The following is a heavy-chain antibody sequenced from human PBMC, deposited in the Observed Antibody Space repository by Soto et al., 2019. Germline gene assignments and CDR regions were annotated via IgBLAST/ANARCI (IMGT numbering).Heavy chain of an antibody. CDR1: GFTFYNSW. CDR3: TTGSVEGV. J-gene: IGHJ6*02. CDR2: IKRNSDGGRT. Sequence: DVQLVESGGGLVKPGGSLRLSCAASGFTFYNSWMNWVRQAPGKGLEWVGRIKRNSDGGRTDYAAPVKGRFTISRDDSENTLYLQMNSLKTEDTAVYYCTTGSVEGVWGQGTTVSVPS. V-gene: IGHV3-15*07. D-gene: IGHD2-15*01.